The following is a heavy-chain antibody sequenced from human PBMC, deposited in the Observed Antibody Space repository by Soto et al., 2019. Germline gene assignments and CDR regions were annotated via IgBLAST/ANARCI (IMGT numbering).Heavy chain of an antibody. CDR3: AREAKTFYDSSGFDAFDI. J-gene: IGHJ3*02. V-gene: IGHV4-34*01. CDR1: GGSFSGYY. D-gene: IGHD3-22*01. Sequence: PSETLSLTCAVYGGSFSGYYWSWIRQPPGKGLEWIGEINHSGSTNYNPSLKSRVTISVDTSKNQFSLKLSSVTAADTAVYYCAREAKTFYDSSGFDAFDIWGQGTMVTVSS. CDR2: INHSGST.